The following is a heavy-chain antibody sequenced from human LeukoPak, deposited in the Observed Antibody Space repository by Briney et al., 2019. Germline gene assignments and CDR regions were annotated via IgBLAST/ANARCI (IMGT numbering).Heavy chain of an antibody. CDR3: ARHRAYSSSSPFVY. V-gene: IGHV4-59*08. J-gene: IGHJ4*02. D-gene: IGHD6-6*01. Sequence: SETLSLTCSVSGGSICSLYWSWIRQPPGKGLEWIGYIYYTGSTNYNPSLKSRVTMFVDMSKNQFSLRLSSVTAADTAVYYCARHRAYSSSSPFVYRRQGTLVTVSS. CDR2: IYYTGST. CDR1: GGSICSLY.